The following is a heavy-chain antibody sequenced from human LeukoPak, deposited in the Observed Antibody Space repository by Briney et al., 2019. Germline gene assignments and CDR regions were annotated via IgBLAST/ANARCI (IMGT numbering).Heavy chain of an antibody. V-gene: IGHV1-46*01. D-gene: IGHD6-13*01. Sequence: GASVKVSCKASGYTFTSYYMHWVRQAPGQGLEWMGIINPSGGSTSYAQKFQGRVTITADESTSTAYMELSSLRSEDTAVYYCARGPTDATSSSWCRSDYWGQGTLVTVSS. CDR1: GYTFTSYY. J-gene: IGHJ4*02. CDR2: INPSGGST. CDR3: ARGPTDATSSSWCRSDY.